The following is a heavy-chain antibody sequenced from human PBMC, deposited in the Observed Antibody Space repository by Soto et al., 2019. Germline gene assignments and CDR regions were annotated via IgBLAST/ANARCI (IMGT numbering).Heavy chain of an antibody. J-gene: IGHJ4*02. Sequence: VQLVESGGGLVKPGGSLRLSCAASGLTLSDRYMNWIRQTPGKGLEWVSYLGSDGSTTFYADSVKGRFTISRDNAKNSLYLQMNSLRAEDTAVYYCATLTAPSDHWGQGTLVTVSS. V-gene: IGHV3-11*01. CDR3: ATLTAPSDH. CDR1: GLTLSDRY. D-gene: IGHD2-21*02. CDR2: LGSDGSTT.